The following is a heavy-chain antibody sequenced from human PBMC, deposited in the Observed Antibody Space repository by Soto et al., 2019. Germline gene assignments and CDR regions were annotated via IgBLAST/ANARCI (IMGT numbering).Heavy chain of an antibody. V-gene: IGHV3-7*01. Sequence: EVQLVESGGGLVQPGGSLRLSCAASGFTFSSYWMSWVRQAPGKGLEWVANRKQDGSEKYYVDSVKGRFTISRDNAKNSLYLQMNSLRAEDTAVYYCARDPRYDFWSGLYFDYWGQGTLVTVSS. D-gene: IGHD3-3*01. CDR1: GFTFSSYW. J-gene: IGHJ4*02. CDR2: RKQDGSEK. CDR3: ARDPRYDFWSGLYFDY.